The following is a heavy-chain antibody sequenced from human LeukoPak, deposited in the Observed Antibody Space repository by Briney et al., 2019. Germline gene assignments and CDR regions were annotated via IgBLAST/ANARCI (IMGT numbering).Heavy chain of an antibody. CDR1: GDSISRYY. Sequence: SETLSLTCTVAGDSISRYYWSWIRQPPGKGLEWLAYINYSGGTNYNPSLKSRVTISVDTSKHQFSLKLSSVTAADTAVYYCAVLGYCSGGSCYRTNKNWFDPWGQGTLVTVSS. V-gene: IGHV4-59*01. CDR2: INYSGGT. J-gene: IGHJ5*02. D-gene: IGHD2-15*01. CDR3: AVLGYCSGGSCYRTNKNWFDP.